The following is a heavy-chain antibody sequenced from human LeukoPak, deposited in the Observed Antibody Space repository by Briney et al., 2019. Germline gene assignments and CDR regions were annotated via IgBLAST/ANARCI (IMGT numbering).Heavy chain of an antibody. D-gene: IGHD3-9*01. J-gene: IGHJ6*03. CDR2: INPSGST. Sequence: SETLSLTCAVYGGYFNGYYWSWIRQPPGKGLEWIGEINPSGSTNYNPSLKSRVTISVDTSKNQFALKLSSVTAADTAVYYCARGLDIRGFVTGYINYYYFRDVWGKGTTVTVSS. V-gene: IGHV4-34*01. CDR1: GGYFNGYY. CDR3: ARGLDIRGFVTGYINYYYFRDV.